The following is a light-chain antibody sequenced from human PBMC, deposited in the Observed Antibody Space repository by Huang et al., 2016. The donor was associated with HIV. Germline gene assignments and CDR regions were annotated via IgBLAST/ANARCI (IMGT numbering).Light chain of an antibody. CDR2: DAS. CDR1: QNINRV. Sequence: DIQLTQSPSSLSASVGDRVTITCRASQNINRVLNWYKQTPGKAPNLLIYDASSLQSGVPSRFSGSGSGTDFTLTISGLQPVDLGTYYCQQSYNTSWTFGQGTTVEIK. J-gene: IGKJ1*01. V-gene: IGKV1-39*01. CDR3: QQSYNTSWT.